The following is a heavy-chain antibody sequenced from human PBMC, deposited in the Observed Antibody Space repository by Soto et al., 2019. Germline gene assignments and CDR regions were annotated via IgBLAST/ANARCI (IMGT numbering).Heavy chain of an antibody. CDR3: AHSSYSSSWTNYYYGMDV. CDR2: IYWDDDK. V-gene: IGHV2-5*02. D-gene: IGHD6-13*01. CDR1: GFSLSTSGVG. J-gene: IGHJ6*02. Sequence: QITLKESGPTLVKPTQTLTLTCTFSGFSLSTSGVGVGWIRQPPGKALEWLALIYWDDDKRYSPSLKSRLTITKDTSKNRGVLTMTNMDPVDTATYYCAHSSYSSSWTNYYYGMDVWGQGTTVTVSS.